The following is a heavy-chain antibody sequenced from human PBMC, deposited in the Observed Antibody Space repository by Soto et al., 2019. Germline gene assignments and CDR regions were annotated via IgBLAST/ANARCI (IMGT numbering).Heavy chain of an antibody. J-gene: IGHJ3*02. D-gene: IGHD1-26*01. V-gene: IGHV4-39*01. CDR1: GCSLSSSLCH. Sequence: PDTLSHTCTVSGCSLSSSLCHCGWIRQPPGKGLGWIASIKYSGTTFYNPSLKSRVTLSVDTSKNQFALKLSSVTAAETAVYYCARHGITGSYYDAFDIWGQGTMVT. CDR2: IKYSGTT. CDR3: ARHGITGSYYDAFDI.